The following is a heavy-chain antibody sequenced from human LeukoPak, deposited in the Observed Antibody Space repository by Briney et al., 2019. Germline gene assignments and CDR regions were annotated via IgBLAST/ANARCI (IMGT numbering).Heavy chain of an antibody. CDR1: GYTFTGYY. CDR2: INPNSGGT. D-gene: IGHD2-2*01. V-gene: IGHV1-2*02. Sequence: ASVKVSCKASGYTFTGYYMHWVRQAPGQGLEGMGWINPNSGGTNYAQKFQGRVTMTRDTSISTAYMELSRLRSDDTAVYYCARDLGYCSSTRCYDYGMDVWGQGTTVTVSS. CDR3: ARDLGYCSSTRCYDYGMDV. J-gene: IGHJ6*02.